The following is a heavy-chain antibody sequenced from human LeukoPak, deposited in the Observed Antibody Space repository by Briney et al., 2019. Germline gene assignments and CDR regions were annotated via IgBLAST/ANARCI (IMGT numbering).Heavy chain of an antibody. D-gene: IGHD3-22*01. V-gene: IGHV4-59*08. CDR2: IYYSGST. J-gene: IGHJ1*01. CDR1: GGSISSYY. Sequence: PSGTLSLTCGVSGGSISSYYWSWIRQPPGKGLEWIGYIYYSGSTNYNPSLKSRVTISVDTSKNQFSLKLSSVTAADTAVYYCARHSKYYYDSSGSYVGYFQHWGQGTLVTVSS. CDR3: ARHSKYYYDSSGSYVGYFQH.